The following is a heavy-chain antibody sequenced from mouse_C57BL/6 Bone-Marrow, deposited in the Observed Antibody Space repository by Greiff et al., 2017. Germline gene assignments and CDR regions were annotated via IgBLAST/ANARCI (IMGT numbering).Heavy chain of an antibody. V-gene: IGHV14-4*01. CDR2: IDPENGDT. CDR1: GFNIKDDY. J-gene: IGHJ2*01. Sequence: EVKVVESGAELVRPGASVKLSCTASGFNIKDDYMHWVKQRPEQGLEWIGWIDPENGDTEYASKFQGKATITADTSSNTAYLQLSSLTSEDTAVYYCTFGDYGNYGYWGQGTTLTVSS. D-gene: IGHD2-1*01. CDR3: TFGDYGNYGY.